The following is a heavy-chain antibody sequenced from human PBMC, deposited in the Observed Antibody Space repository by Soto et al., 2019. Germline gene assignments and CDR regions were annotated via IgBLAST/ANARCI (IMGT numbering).Heavy chain of an antibody. J-gene: IGHJ5*02. D-gene: IGHD6-13*01. CDR3: ARERPDGSRLDP. CDR2: IYYSGST. CDR1: GGSRSSGGYY. V-gene: IGHV4-30-4*01. Sequence: TSETLSLTCTVSGGSRSSGGYYWSWIRQPPGKGLEWIGYIYYSGSTYYNPSLKSRVTISVDTSKNQFSLKLSSVTAADTAVYYCARERPDGSRLDPWGQGTLVTVSS.